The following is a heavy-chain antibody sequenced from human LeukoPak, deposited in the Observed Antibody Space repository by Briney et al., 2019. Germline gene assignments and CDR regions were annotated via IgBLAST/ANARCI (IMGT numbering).Heavy chain of an antibody. Sequence: ASVKVSCKASGYTFTSRGISWVRQAPGQGLEWMGWISAYNGNTNYAQKLQGRVTMTTDTSTSTAYMELRSLRSDDTAVYYCARGSGPIIAVAASFDYWGQGTLVTVSS. J-gene: IGHJ4*02. CDR3: ARGSGPIIAVAASFDY. D-gene: IGHD6-19*01. V-gene: IGHV1-18*01. CDR2: ISAYNGNT. CDR1: GYTFTSRG.